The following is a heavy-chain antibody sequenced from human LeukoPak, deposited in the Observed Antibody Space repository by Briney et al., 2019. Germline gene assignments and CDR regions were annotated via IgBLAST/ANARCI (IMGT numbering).Heavy chain of an antibody. Sequence: GESLKISCKGSGYSFTNNWIGWVRQMPGRGLEWMGITYPGDSNTRYSPSFQGQVTISADKSISSAYLQWSSLKASDTAMYYCVRSPACSSGTCYPNWFDPWGQGTLVTVSS. CDR2: TYPGDSNT. V-gene: IGHV5-51*01. D-gene: IGHD2-15*01. CDR3: VRSPACSSGTCYPNWFDP. CDR1: GYSFTNNW. J-gene: IGHJ5*02.